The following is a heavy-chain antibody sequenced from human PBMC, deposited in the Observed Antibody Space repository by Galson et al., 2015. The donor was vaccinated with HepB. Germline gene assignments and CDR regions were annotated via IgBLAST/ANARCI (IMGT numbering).Heavy chain of an antibody. Sequence: SVKVSCKASGYTFTGYYMHWVRQAPGQGLEWMGRINPNSGGTNYAQKFQGRVTMTRDTSISTAYMELSRLRSDDTAVYYCARLWGPDPTSDYWGQGTLVTVSS. CDR1: GYTFTGYY. D-gene: IGHD2-21*01. J-gene: IGHJ4*02. V-gene: IGHV1-2*06. CDR3: ARLWGPDPTSDY. CDR2: INPNSGGT.